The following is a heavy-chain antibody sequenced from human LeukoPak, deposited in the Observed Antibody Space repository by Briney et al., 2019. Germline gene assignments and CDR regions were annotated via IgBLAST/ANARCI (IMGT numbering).Heavy chain of an antibody. CDR1: GFTFSNAY. CDR3: ITPLPHSAQ. J-gene: IGHJ4*02. CDR2: IKPKTDGETT. V-gene: IGHV3-15*07. D-gene: IGHD3-10*01. Sequence: GGSLRLSCAASGFTFSNAYMNWVRQAPGKGLEWVGRIKPKTDGETTEYAAPVKGRFSISRDDSKNMLYLQMNSLKTEDTAVYCCITPLPHSAQGGQGTLVTVSS.